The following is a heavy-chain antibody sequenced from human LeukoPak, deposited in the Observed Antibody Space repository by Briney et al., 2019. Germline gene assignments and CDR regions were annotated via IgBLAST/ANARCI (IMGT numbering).Heavy chain of an antibody. CDR2: IWPDGSKK. CDR3: AKNSSSAEPNFDY. CDR1: GFTLRTYA. J-gene: IGHJ4*02. Sequence: GRSLRLSCAASGFTLRTYARHWVRQAPGKGLEWVAFIWPDGSKKFYADSVKGRFTISRDNSNHTLYLQMNSLRPEDTALYFCAKNSSSAEPNFDYWGQGILLTVSS. V-gene: IGHV3-33*06. D-gene: IGHD1-14*01.